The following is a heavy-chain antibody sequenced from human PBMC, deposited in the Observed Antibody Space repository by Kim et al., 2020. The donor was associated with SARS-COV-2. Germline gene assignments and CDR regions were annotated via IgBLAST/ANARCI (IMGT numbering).Heavy chain of an antibody. V-gene: IGHV4-34*01. CDR1: GGSFSGYY. CDR2: INHSGST. J-gene: IGHJ6*02. CDR3: ARAKYCSSTSCPYYYYYYGMDV. D-gene: IGHD2-2*01. Sequence: SETLSLTCAVYGGSFSGYYWSWIRQPPGKGLEWIGEINHSGSTNYNPSLKSRVTISVDTSKNQFSLKLSSVTAADTAVYYCARAKYCSSTSCPYYYYYYGMDVWGQGTTVTVSS.